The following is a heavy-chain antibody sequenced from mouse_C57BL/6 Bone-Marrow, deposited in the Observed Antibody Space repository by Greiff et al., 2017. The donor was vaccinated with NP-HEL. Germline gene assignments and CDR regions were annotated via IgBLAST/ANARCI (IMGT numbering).Heavy chain of an antibody. CDR2: IHPNSGST. Sequence: VQLQQSGAELVKPGASVKLSCKASGYTFTSYWMHWVKQRPGQGLEWIGMIHPNSGSTNYNEKFKSKATLTVDKSSSTAYMQLSSLTSEDSAVYYCARRLRLYWYFDVWGTGTTVTVSS. CDR1: GYTFTSYW. V-gene: IGHV1-64*01. D-gene: IGHD2-4*01. J-gene: IGHJ1*03. CDR3: ARRLRLYWYFDV.